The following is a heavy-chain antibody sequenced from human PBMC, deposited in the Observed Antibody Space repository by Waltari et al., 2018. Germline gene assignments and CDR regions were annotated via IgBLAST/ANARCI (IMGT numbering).Heavy chain of an antibody. D-gene: IGHD3-3*01. Sequence: QVQLQQWGAGLLKPSETLSLTCAVHGGSFSGSYWSWIRQPPGTGLEWIGEINHRGSTNYNPSLKSRVTISVDTSKNQFSLKLSSVTAADTAVYYCARGPYYDFWSGYYTSAAFDYWGQGTLVTVSS. CDR2: INHRGST. CDR3: ARGPYYDFWSGYYTSAAFDY. CDR1: GGSFSGSY. J-gene: IGHJ4*02. V-gene: IGHV4-34*01.